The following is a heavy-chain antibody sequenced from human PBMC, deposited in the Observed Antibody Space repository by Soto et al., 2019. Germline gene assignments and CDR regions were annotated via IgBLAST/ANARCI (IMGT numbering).Heavy chain of an antibody. CDR1: GGTFSTSA. J-gene: IGHJ6*02. CDR2: IMPVFPTP. D-gene: IGHD1-1*01. V-gene: IGHV1-69*12. CDR3: ARDKDRLQLGGNYYYILDV. Sequence: QVQLVQSGAEVKKPGSSVKVSCKASGGTFSTSAISWVRQAPGQGLEWVGGIMPVFPTPDYAQNFQGRVTSTADXAXTXAXXELTSLRADDTAVYYCARDKDRLQLGGNYYYILDVWGQGTAITVSS.